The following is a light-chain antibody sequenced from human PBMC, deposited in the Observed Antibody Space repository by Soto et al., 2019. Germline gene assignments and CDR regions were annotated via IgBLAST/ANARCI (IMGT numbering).Light chain of an antibody. V-gene: IGKV1-39*01. CDR1: QGISTY. CDR2: AAS. CDR3: QQSYSTPPET. J-gene: IGKJ1*01. Sequence: DIQLTQSPSFLSASVGDRVTITCRASQGISTYLAWYQQKPGKAPKLLIYAASSLQSGVPSRFSGSGSGTDFTLTISSLQPEDFATYYCQQSYSTPPETFGQGTKVDI.